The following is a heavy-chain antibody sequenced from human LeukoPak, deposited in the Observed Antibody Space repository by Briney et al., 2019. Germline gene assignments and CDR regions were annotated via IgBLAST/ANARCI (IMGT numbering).Heavy chain of an antibody. V-gene: IGHV4-4*07. J-gene: IGHJ4*02. CDR3: ARDGPGAVAANSYFDY. CDR1: GGSFSSSF. CDR2: IYASVTT. D-gene: IGHD6-19*01. Sequence: ASETLPLTCTVSGGSFSSSFWSWIRQPAGKGLEWIGRIYASVTTHYNPSLQSRVTMSLDTSKTQFSLKLNSVTAADTAGYYCARDGPGAVAANSYFDYWGQGTLVTVSS.